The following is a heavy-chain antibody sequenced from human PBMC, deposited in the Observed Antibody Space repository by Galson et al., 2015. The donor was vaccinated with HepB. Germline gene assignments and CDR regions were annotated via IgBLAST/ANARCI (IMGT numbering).Heavy chain of an antibody. CDR2: TYYWTKWYD. V-gene: IGHV6-1*01. D-gene: IGHD1-14*01. J-gene: IGHJ5*02. Sequence: CAISGDSVSRTSASWHWIRQSPSRGLEWLGRTYYWTKWYDDYEVSVRSRISINPDTSKNQVSLHLNSVTPEDTAVYYCARGEHGNRVSLFDPWGQGILVTVSS. CDR1: GDSVSRTSAS. CDR3: ARGEHGNRVSLFDP.